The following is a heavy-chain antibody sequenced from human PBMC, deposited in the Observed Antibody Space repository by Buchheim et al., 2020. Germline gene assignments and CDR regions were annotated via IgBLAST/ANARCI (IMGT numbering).Heavy chain of an antibody. CDR2: IKQDGSEK. D-gene: IGHD2-2*01. CDR3: AKERGIVVVPAALIDY. Sequence: EVQLVESGGGLVQPGGSLRLSCAASGFTFSSYWMSWVRQAPGKGLEWVANIKQDGSEKYYVDSVKGRFTISRDNAKNSLYLQMNSLRAEDTAVYYCAKERGIVVVPAALIDYWGQGTL. CDR1: GFTFSSYW. V-gene: IGHV3-7*03. J-gene: IGHJ4*02.